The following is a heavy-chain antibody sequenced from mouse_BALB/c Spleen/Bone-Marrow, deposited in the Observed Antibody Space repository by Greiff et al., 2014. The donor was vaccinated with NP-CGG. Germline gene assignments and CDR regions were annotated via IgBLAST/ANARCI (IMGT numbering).Heavy chain of an antibody. CDR3: AREGITEGGCDY. Sequence: LQESGSELVRPGASVKLSCKASGYTFTSYWMHWVKQRPGQGLEWIGNIYPGSGSTNYNEKFKSKATLTVDKSSSTAYMQLSSLTSEDSAVYYCAREGITEGGCDYWGQGTTLTVSS. V-gene: IGHV1S22*01. CDR2: IYPGSGST. D-gene: IGHD1-3*01. J-gene: IGHJ2*01. CDR1: GYTFTSYW.